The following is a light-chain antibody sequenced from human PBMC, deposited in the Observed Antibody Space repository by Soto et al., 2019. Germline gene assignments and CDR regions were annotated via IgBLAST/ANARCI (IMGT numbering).Light chain of an antibody. CDR3: QQFNNYPIT. CDR1: QGISSA. CDR2: DAS. J-gene: IGKJ5*01. Sequence: AILLSQSPSSLSASVGDRVTITCRASQGISSALAWYQQKPGKAPKLLIYDASSLESGVPSRFSGSGSGPDLTLTISSLQPEDFATYYGQQFNNYPITFGQGTRLEIK. V-gene: IGKV1D-13*01.